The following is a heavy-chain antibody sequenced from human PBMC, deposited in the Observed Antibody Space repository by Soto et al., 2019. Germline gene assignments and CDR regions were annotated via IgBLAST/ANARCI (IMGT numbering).Heavy chain of an antibody. Sequence: GGSLRLSCAASGFTFSSYGMHWVRQAPGKGLEWVAVIWYDGSNKYYADSVKGRFTISRDNSKNTLYLQMNSLRAEDTAVYYCASSPSGSHGGYWGQGTLVTVSS. CDR3: ASSPSGSHGGY. V-gene: IGHV3-33*01. CDR1: GFTFSSYG. CDR2: IWYDGSNK. D-gene: IGHD1-26*01. J-gene: IGHJ4*02.